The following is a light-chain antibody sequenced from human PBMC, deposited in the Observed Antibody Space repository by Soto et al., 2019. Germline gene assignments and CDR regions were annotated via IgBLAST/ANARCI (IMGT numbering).Light chain of an antibody. CDR1: NSDVGAYNF. V-gene: IGLV2-14*01. Sequence: QSALTQPASVSGSPGQSIAISCTGTNSDVGAYNFVSWYQQYPGKAPKLIIHEVNNRPSGVSDRFSGSKSGNTASLTISGLQAEDEADYYCSSFTTYNTRVFGTGTKVTVL. CDR3: SSFTTYNTRV. J-gene: IGLJ1*01. CDR2: EVN.